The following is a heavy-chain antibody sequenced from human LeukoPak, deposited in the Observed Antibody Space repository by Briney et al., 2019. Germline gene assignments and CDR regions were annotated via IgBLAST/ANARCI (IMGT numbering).Heavy chain of an antibody. J-gene: IGHJ4*02. Sequence: AGGSLRLSCAASGFTFSSYWMSWVRQAPGKGLEWVANIKQDGSEKYYVDSVKGRFTISRDNAKNSLYLQMNSLRAEDTAVYYCARVVDHDYGDYYLDYWGQGTLVTVSS. V-gene: IGHV3-7*03. CDR3: ARVVDHDYGDYYLDY. CDR1: GFTFSSYW. CDR2: IKQDGSEK. D-gene: IGHD4-17*01.